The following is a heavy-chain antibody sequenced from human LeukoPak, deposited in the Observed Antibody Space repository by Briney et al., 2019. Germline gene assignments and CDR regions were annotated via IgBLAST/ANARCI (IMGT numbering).Heavy chain of an antibody. J-gene: IGHJ4*02. CDR1: GFTFSSYV. V-gene: IGHV3-30*18. Sequence: GGSLRLSCAASGFTFSSYVMHWVRQAPGKGLEWVALISYDGSIKYYADSVKGRFTISRDNSKNTLYLQMNSLRAEDTAVYYCAKGHDGYSLGTFDYWGQGTLVTVSS. CDR3: AKGHDGYSLGTFDY. D-gene: IGHD5-24*01. CDR2: ISYDGSIK.